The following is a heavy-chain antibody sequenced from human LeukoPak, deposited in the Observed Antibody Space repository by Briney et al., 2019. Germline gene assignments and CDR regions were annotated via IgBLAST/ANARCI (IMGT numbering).Heavy chain of an antibody. D-gene: IGHD4-17*01. V-gene: IGHV4-61*01. CDR1: GGSVXSXXXX. J-gene: IGHJ4*02. Sequence: PSETLSLTCTVSGGSVXSXXXXXXXXXQPXXKXLXXIGXIYYXGSTNYNPSLKSRVTISVDTSKNQFSLKLSSVTAADTAVYYCARMVITVAKRYYFDYWGQGTLVTVSS. CDR3: ARMVITVAKRYYFDY. CDR2: IYYXGST.